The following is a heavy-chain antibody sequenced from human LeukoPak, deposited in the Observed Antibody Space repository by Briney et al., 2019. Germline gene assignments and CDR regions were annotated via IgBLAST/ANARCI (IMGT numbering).Heavy chain of an antibody. D-gene: IGHD2-2*01. V-gene: IGHV5-51*01. J-gene: IGHJ4*02. Sequence: GESLKISCQGSGYSFTNYWIGWVRQMPGEGLEWLGNTKPGDSYTTHSPSFQGQVTVSADKSINTAYLQLTSLEASDTAMYYCARHFSSAWFGYWGQGTLVTVSS. CDR2: TKPGDSYT. CDR1: GYSFTNYW. CDR3: ARHFSSAWFGY.